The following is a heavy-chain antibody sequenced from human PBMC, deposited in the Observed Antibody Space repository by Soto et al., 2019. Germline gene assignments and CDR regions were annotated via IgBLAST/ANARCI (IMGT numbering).Heavy chain of an antibody. CDR3: ARSWSGAKTALDF. CDR2: IIPIFGTA. D-gene: IGHD3-10*01. V-gene: IGHV1-69*06. J-gene: IGHJ4*02. CDR1: GGTLSSYA. Sequence: VFPVKRSCKGAGGTLSSYAISWLRQAHRQGLEWMGGIIPIFGTANYAQKFQGRVTITADKSTSTAYMELSSLRSEDTAVYYCARSWSGAKTALDFWAEPTLVTVYS.